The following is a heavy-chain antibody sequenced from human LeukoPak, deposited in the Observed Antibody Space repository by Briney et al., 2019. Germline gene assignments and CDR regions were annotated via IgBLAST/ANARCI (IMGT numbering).Heavy chain of an antibody. V-gene: IGHV1-69*01. J-gene: IGHJ6*03. CDR1: GGTFSSYA. D-gene: IGHD5/OR15-5a*01. Sequence: ASVKVSCKASGGTFSSYAISWVRQAPGQGLEWMGGIIPIFGTANYAQKFQGRVTITADESTSTAYMELSSLRSEDTAVYYCASSTITNETQYYYYMDVWGKGTTVTISS. CDR2: IIPIFGTA. CDR3: ASSTITNETQYYYYMDV.